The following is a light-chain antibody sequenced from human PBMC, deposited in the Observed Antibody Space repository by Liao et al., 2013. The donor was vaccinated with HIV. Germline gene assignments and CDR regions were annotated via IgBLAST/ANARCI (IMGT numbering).Light chain of an antibody. CDR1: KLGDKY. CDR2: QDT. V-gene: IGLV3-1*01. CDR3: QTWDRTTYV. J-gene: IGLJ1*01. Sequence: SYELTQAPSVSVSPGQTARITCSGDKLGDKYACWYQQKPGQSPVLVIYQDTKRPSGIPERFSGSNSGNTATLTISGTQAIDEADYYCQTWDRTTYVFGSGTKVTVL.